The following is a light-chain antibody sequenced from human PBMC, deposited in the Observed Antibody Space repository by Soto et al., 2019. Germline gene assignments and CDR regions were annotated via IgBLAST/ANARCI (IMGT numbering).Light chain of an antibody. V-gene: IGKV3-11*01. CDR3: QQRSNWPPLT. J-gene: IGKJ4*01. Sequence: EIVLTQSPATLSLSPGERATLSCRASQNVSRFLAWYQRRPGQAPRLLIYDASKRASDIPARFSGSGSGTDFTLTISSLEPEDSAVYYCQQRSNWPPLTFXGGTKVDIK. CDR1: QNVSRF. CDR2: DAS.